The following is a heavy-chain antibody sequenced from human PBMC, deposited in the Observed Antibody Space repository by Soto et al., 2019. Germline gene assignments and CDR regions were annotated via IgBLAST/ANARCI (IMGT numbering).Heavy chain of an antibody. D-gene: IGHD4-17*01. CDR3: VRTTVFDY. CDR1: GYSFTNYW. J-gene: IGHJ4*02. CDR2: INLGDSDT. V-gene: IGHV5-51*01. Sequence: GESLKISCQGSGYSFTNYWIGWVRQMPGKGLEWMGSINLGDSDTRYGPSFQGQVTISADKSISTGYLQWSSLKASDTAMYYCVRTTVFDYWGQGTLVTVSS.